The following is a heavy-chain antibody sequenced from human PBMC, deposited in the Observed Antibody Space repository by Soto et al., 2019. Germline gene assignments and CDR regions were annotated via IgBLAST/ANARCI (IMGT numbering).Heavy chain of an antibody. D-gene: IGHD1-26*01. J-gene: IGHJ4*02. CDR1: GFTFSSYP. Sequence: EVQLLESGGGLVQPGGSLRLSCAASGFTFSSYPMTWVRQAPGKGLEWVSAISGSGDNTYYADSVKGRFTISRDNSKNTLYLQMNSVRDEDTAGYDWVKRSGIGGDGGQLDYWGQGTRVTVSS. CDR2: ISGSGDNT. CDR3: VKRSGIGGDGGQLDY. V-gene: IGHV3-23*01.